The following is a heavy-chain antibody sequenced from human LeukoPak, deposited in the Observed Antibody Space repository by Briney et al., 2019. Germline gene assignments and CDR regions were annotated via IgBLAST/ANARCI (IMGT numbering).Heavy chain of an antibody. CDR3: ARRGCGGDCYQVDY. CDR2: KTTTSNTK. Sequence: GGSLRLSWAASGFTFSIYTMSWVRQPAGNGREWDSHKTTTSNTKYYADSVKGRFTIYRDNDKNSLYLQMNSLRDEDTAVYYCARRGCGGDCYQVDYWGQGTLVTVSS. J-gene: IGHJ4*02. V-gene: IGHV3-48*02. D-gene: IGHD2-21*02. CDR1: GFTFSIYT.